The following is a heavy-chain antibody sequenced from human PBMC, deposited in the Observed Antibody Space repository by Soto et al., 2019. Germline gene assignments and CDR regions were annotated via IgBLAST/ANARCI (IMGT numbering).Heavy chain of an antibody. CDR2: IYSSGST. Sequence: QVQLQESGPGLVKPSETLSLTCTVSGGSISSYYWSWIRQPPGKGLEWIGYIYSSGSTNYNPALXGRGSISVDTXXNXFDXKLSSETAADTAVYYCAGQRRAAAGTHHYYSGMDVWGQGTTVTVSS. CDR3: AGQRRAAAGTHHYYSGMDV. CDR1: GGSISSYY. J-gene: IGHJ6*02. D-gene: IGHD6-13*01. V-gene: IGHV4-59*08.